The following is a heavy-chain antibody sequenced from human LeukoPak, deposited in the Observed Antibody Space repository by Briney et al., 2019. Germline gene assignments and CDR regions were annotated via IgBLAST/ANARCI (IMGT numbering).Heavy chain of an antibody. D-gene: IGHD3-22*01. J-gene: IGHJ4*02. CDR1: GYTFTGYY. CDR3: AREGQYYDTSGFFDY. CDR2: INPDSGGT. Sequence: ASVKVSCKASGYTFTGYYIHWVRQAPRQGLEWMGWINPDSGGTEYAQKFQGRVTMTRDTSISTAYMELSRLTSDDTAVYYCAREGQYYDTSGFFDYWGQGTLVTVSS. V-gene: IGHV1-2*02.